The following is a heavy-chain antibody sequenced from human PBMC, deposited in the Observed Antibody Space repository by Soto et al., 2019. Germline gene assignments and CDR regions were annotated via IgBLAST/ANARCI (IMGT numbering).Heavy chain of an antibody. CDR2: ISYDGSNK. J-gene: IGHJ6*02. CDR3: VRGDPYYGMDV. Sequence: QVQLVESGGDVVQPGGSLRLSCAASGFTFSNYIFYWVRQAPGKGPEWVAAISYDGSNKQYADSVKGRFAISRDNPGNSLDLQMNSLRGDDTALYYCVRGDPYYGMDVWGQGTTVTVYS. CDR1: GFTFSNYI. V-gene: IGHV3-30*09.